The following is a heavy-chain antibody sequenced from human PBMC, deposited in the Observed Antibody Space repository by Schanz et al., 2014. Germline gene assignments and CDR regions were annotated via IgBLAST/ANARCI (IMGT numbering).Heavy chain of an antibody. Sequence: QVRLEPSAAEVKKPGASVKVSCTSYGNTFTAYYVNWVRQAPGQGLEWMGWISAYNGNTNYAQKLQGRVTMTTDTSTSTADMELRSLRSDDTAVYYCARDNLVSSSWYNYYGMDVWGQGTTVTVSS. CDR2: ISAYNGNT. CDR3: ARDNLVSSSWYNYYGMDV. D-gene: IGHD6-13*01. J-gene: IGHJ6*02. CDR1: GNTFTAYY. V-gene: IGHV1-18*01.